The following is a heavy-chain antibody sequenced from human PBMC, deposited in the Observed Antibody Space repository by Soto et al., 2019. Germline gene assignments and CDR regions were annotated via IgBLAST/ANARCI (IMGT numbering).Heavy chain of an antibody. J-gene: IGHJ4*02. V-gene: IGHV1-46*01. CDR1: GYRFTAYY. Sequence: QVQLVQSGAEVQKPGASVKVSCEASGYRFTAYYMHWVRQAPGQGLEWMAIINPSSGVATYAQRCQGRFTMTRDTSTSTLYMELSSLRSEDTAVYYCARSPPLRECPGGDCSHFDYWGQGTLVTVSS. D-gene: IGHD2-21*02. CDR3: ARSPPLRECPGGDCSHFDY. CDR2: INPSSGVA.